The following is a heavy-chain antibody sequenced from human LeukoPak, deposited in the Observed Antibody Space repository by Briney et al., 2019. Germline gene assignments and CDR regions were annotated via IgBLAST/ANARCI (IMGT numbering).Heavy chain of an antibody. Sequence: GGSLRLSCAASGFTFDDYAMHWVRQAPGKGLEWVSLISGDGGSTYYADSVKGRFTISRDDSKSIAYLQMKSLKTEDTAVYYCTRERVRGYSYGDPGYWGQGTLVTVSS. V-gene: IGHV3-43*02. CDR1: GFTFDDYA. CDR3: TRERVRGYSYGDPGY. J-gene: IGHJ4*02. D-gene: IGHD5-18*01. CDR2: ISGDGGST.